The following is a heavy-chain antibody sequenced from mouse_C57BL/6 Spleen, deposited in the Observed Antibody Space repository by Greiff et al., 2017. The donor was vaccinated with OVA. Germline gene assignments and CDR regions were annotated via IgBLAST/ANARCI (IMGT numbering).Heavy chain of an antibody. CDR3: ARWGTGLYYFDY. D-gene: IGHD3-1*01. CDR2: INPSTGGT. J-gene: IGHJ2*01. CDR1: GYSFTGYY. V-gene: IGHV1-42*01. Sequence: VQLQQSGPELVKPGASVKISCKASGYSFTGYYTNWVKQSPEKSLEWIGEINPSTGGTTYNQKFKAKATLTVDKSSSTAYMQLKSLTSEDSAVYYCARWGTGLYYFDYWGQGTTLTVSS.